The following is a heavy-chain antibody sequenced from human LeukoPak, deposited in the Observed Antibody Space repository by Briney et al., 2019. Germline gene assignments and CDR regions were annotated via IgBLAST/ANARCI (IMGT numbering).Heavy chain of an antibody. CDR1: GFTFSSFA. J-gene: IGHJ4*01. Sequence: PGRSLRLSCAASGFTFSSFAMRWVRQAPGKGLEWVALVSYDGHNNYYADSVKGRFTISRDNSKSTLYLQMNSLRDDDTAVYYCARDYYDSSGRFDCWGQGTLVTVSS. CDR2: VSYDGHNN. D-gene: IGHD3-22*01. CDR3: ARDYYDSSGRFDC. V-gene: IGHV3-30-3*01.